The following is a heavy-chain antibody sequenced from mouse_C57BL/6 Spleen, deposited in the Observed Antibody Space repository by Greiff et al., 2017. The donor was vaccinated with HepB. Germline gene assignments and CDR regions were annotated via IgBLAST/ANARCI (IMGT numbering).Heavy chain of an antibody. CDR1: GYSITSGYY. V-gene: IGHV3-6*01. J-gene: IGHJ2*01. D-gene: IGHD3-3*01. CDR3: ARGGPGSFDY. CDR2: ISYDGSN. Sequence: EVQLVESGPGLVKPSQSLSLTCSVTGYSITSGYYWNWIRQFPGNKLEWMGYISYDGSNNYNPSLKNRISITRDTSKNQFFLKLNSVTTEDTATYYCARGGPGSFDYWGQGTTLTVSS.